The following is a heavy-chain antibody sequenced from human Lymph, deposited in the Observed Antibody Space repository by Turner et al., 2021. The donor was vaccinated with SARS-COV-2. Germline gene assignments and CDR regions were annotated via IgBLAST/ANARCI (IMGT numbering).Heavy chain of an antibody. CDR3: ARHGFSGWYGGGMDV. CDR1: GGSISSYY. V-gene: IGHV4-59*08. CDR2: IHYMGST. Sequence: QVQLQESGPGLVRPSETLSLTCTVSGGSISSYYWSWIRQPPGKGLEWIGYIHYMGSTNYNLSLKSRVTISVDTSKNQFSLKLSSVTAADTAVYYCARHGFSGWYGGGMDVWGQGTTVTVSS. J-gene: IGHJ6*02. D-gene: IGHD6-19*01.